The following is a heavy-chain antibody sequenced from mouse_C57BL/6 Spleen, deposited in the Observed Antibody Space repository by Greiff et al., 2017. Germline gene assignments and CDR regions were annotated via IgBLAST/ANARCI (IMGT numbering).Heavy chain of an antibody. CDR3: ARSNYQSWFAY. D-gene: IGHD2-5*01. V-gene: IGHV3-1*01. CDR1: GYSITSGYD. Sequence: VQLKESGPGMVTPSQSLSLTCTVTGYSITSGYDWHWIRHFPGNKLEWMGYISYSGSTNYNPSLKSRISITHDTSKNHFFLKLNSVTTEDTATYYCARSNYQSWFAYWGQGTLVTVSA. CDR2: ISYSGST. J-gene: IGHJ3*01.